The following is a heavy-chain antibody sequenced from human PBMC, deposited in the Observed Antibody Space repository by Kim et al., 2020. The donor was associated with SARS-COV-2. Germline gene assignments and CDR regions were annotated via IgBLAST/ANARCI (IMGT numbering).Heavy chain of an antibody. D-gene: IGHD3-10*01. CDR3: ARDPGGAYGMDV. V-gene: IGHV4-61*01. Sequence: SETLSLTCTVSGGSVSSGSYYWSWIRQPPGKGLEWIGYIYYSGSTNYNPSLKSRVTISVDTSKNQFSLKLSSVTAADTAVYYCARDPGGAYGMDVWGQGT. CDR2: IYYSGST. CDR1: GGSVSSGSYY. J-gene: IGHJ6*02.